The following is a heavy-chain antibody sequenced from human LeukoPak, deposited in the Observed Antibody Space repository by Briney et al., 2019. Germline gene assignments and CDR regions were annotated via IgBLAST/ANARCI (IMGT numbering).Heavy chain of an antibody. Sequence: SETLSLTCTVSGGSISSYYWSWIRQPPGKGLEWIGYIYYSGSTNYNPSLKSRVTISVDTSRNQFSLKLSSVTAADTAVYYCARDLLRTTQLVGRENDYWGQGTPVTVSS. CDR2: IYYSGST. CDR1: GGSISSYY. D-gene: IGHD6-6*01. V-gene: IGHV4-59*01. CDR3: ARDLLRTTQLVGRENDY. J-gene: IGHJ4*02.